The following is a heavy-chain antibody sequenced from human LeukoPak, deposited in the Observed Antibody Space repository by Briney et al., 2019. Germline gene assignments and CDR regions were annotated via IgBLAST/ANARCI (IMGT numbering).Heavy chain of an antibody. CDR3: AREPGSSSWFNFDY. J-gene: IGHJ4*02. CDR1: RYTFTGYY. V-gene: IGHV1-2*02. CDR2: INPNSGGT. D-gene: IGHD6-13*01. Sequence: ASVKVSCKASRYTFTGYYMHSVRQAPGQGLEWMGWINPNSGGTNYAQKFQGRVTMTRDTSISTAYMELSRLRSDDTAVYYCAREPGSSSWFNFDYWGQGTLVTVSS.